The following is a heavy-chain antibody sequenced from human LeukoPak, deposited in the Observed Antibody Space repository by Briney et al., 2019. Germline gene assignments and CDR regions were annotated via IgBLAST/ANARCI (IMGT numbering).Heavy chain of an antibody. CDR3: ARGSSSSWYGHLGDYYYGMDV. CDR2: IYYSGST. CDR1: GGSISSYY. D-gene: IGHD6-13*01. Sequence: PSETLSLTCTVSGGSISSYYWSWIRQPPGKGLEWIGYIYYSGSTNYNPSLKSRVTISVDTSKNQFSLKLSSVTAADTAVYYCARGSSSSWYGHLGDYYYGMDVWGQGTTATVSS. J-gene: IGHJ6*02. V-gene: IGHV4-59*01.